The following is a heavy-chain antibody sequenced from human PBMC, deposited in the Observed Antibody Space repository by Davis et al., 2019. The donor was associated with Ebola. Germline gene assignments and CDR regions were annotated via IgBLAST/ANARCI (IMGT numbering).Heavy chain of an antibody. CDR1: GDTFTNHW. V-gene: IGHV5-51*01. Sequence: GESLKISCKGSGDTFTNHWIGWVRQMPGKGLEWMGVIYVGDSDTRYSPSFQGQVTISADKSISTAYLQWSSLKASDTAMYYCARLANIVVVPAGGMDVWGQGTLVTVSS. J-gene: IGHJ4*02. CDR2: IYVGDSDT. CDR3: ARLANIVVVPAGGMDV. D-gene: IGHD2-2*01.